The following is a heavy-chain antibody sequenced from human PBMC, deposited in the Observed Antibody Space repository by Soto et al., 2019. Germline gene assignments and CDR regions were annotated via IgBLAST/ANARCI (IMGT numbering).Heavy chain of an antibody. CDR1: GGSISSYY. J-gene: IGHJ3*02. Sequence: QVQLQESGPGLVKPSETLSLTCTVSGGSISSYYWSWIRQPPGKGLEWIGYIYYSGSTNYNPSLKSRVTISVDTSKNQFSLKLSSVTAADTAVYYCARARSIWGQGTMVTVSS. CDR3: ARARSI. V-gene: IGHV4-59*01. CDR2: IYYSGST.